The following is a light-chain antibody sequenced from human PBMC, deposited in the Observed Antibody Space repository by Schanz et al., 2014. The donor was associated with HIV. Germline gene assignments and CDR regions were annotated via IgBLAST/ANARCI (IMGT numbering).Light chain of an antibody. CDR2: DSY. J-gene: IGLJ3*02. Sequence: FMLTQPQSVSESPGKTITISCTRSGGGTASDSVQWYQQRPGSAPPTVIYDSYQRPSGVPSRFSGSFDRSSNSASLTISGLKTEDEADYYCQSYDNATPAVFGGGTKLTVL. V-gene: IGLV6-57*04. CDR3: QSYDNATPAV. CDR1: GGGTASDS.